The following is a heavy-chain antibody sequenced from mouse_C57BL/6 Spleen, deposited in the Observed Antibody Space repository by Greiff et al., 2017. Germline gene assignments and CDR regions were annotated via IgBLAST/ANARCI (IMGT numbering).Heavy chain of an antibody. Sequence: EVQLVESGGGLVQPGGSLTLSCAASGFTFSDYYMYWVRPTPEKRLEWVAYISNGGGSTYYPDTVKGRFTISRDNAKNTLYLQMSRLKSEDTAMYYCARLHYYGSSYGYFDYWGQGTTLTVSS. CDR3: ARLHYYGSSYGYFDY. J-gene: IGHJ2*01. CDR2: ISNGGGST. V-gene: IGHV5-12*01. CDR1: GFTFSDYY. D-gene: IGHD1-1*01.